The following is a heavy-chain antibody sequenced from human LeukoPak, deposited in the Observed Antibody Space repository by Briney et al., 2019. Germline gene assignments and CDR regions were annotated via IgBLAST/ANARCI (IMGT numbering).Heavy chain of an antibody. Sequence: GGSLRLSCTASGFTFGDYAITWVRQAPAKGLEWVGFIRSKIYGGTPEYAASVKGRFTISRDDSKGVAYLQMNSLKTEDTALYYCTRDQTPYYWGQGTLVTVSS. V-gene: IGHV3-49*04. CDR1: GFTFGDYA. CDR2: IRSKIYGGTP. CDR3: TRDQTPYY. J-gene: IGHJ4*02.